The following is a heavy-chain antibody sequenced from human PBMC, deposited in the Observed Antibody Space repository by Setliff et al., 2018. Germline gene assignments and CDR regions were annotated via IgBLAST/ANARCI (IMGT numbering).Heavy chain of an antibody. CDR1: GASINSLSW. D-gene: IGHD3-10*01. V-gene: IGHV4-4*07. Sequence: SETLSLTCTVSGASINSLSWWSWIRQPAGSGLEWIGRLYSSGTTIYNPSLNSRVTMSVDTSRNQFSLKLDSLTAADTAVYFCARANPGEGVLDSWGQGTLVTVSS. J-gene: IGHJ4*02. CDR3: ARANPGEGVLDS. CDR2: LYSSGTT.